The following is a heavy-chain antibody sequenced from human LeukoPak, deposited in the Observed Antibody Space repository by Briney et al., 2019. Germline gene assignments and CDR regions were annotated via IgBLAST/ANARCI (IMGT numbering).Heavy chain of an antibody. CDR1: GFTFSSYW. CDR2: IASGGSST. CDR3: ARGRPHGNDY. J-gene: IGHJ4*02. Sequence: GGSLRLSCAASGFTFSSYWMNGVRQAPGKGLVWVSRIASGGSSTTYADSVKGRFSISRDNAKNTLYLQMNSLRVEDTAVYYCARGRPHGNDYWGQGTLVTVSS. D-gene: IGHD4-23*01. V-gene: IGHV3-74*01.